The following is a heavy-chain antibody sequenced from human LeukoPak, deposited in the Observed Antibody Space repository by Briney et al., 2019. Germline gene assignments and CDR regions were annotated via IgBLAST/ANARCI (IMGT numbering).Heavy chain of an antibody. CDR1: GGTFSSYA. J-gene: IGHJ5*02. CDR2: IIPIFGTA. V-gene: IGHV1-69*05. D-gene: IGHD3-10*01. Sequence: SVKVSCKASGGTFSSYAISWVRQAPGQGLEWMGGIIPIFGTANYAQKFQGRVTITTDESTSTAYMELSSLRSEDTAVYYCASGSGSGSNDWFDPWGQGTLVTVSS. CDR3: ASGSGSGSNDWFDP.